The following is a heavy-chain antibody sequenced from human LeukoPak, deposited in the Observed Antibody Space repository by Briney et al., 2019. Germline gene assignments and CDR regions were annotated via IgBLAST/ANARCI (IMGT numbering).Heavy chain of an antibody. CDR1: GFTISSDA. Sequence: GGSLRLSCAASGFTISSDAMTWVRQAPGKGLEWVSAISGSNTFYADSVKGRFTIFRDDSKKTLYLQMNSLRAEDTAVYYCAKRRSKNSGPFDYWGQGTLVTVSP. V-gene: IGHV3-23*01. CDR3: AKRRSKNSGPFDY. J-gene: IGHJ4*02. D-gene: IGHD4-11*01. CDR2: ISGSNT.